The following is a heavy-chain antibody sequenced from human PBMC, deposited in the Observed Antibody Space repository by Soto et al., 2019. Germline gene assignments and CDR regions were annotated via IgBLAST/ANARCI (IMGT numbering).Heavy chain of an antibody. J-gene: IGHJ4*02. CDR1: GYSFTDFG. CDR3: ARGHDSLTGWKFEF. D-gene: IGHD5-18*01. CDR2: ISAYNGNR. V-gene: IGHV1-18*01. Sequence: ASVKVSCKASGYSFTDFGVNWVRQAPGQGLEWLGWISAYNGNRVYAQSFQGRLTVTTDTTRDTSYLELTNLRSGDTAIYYCARGHDSLTGWKFEFWGQRTLVTVSS.